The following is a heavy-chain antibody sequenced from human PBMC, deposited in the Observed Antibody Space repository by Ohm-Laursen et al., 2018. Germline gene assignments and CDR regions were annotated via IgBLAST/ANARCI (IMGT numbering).Heavy chain of an antibody. D-gene: IGHD1-26*01. J-gene: IGHJ4*02. Sequence: SLRLSCSASRFTFSDYYMDWVRQAPGKGLEWVGRTRNKANRYTTEFAASVKGRFTSSRDDSKNSLYLQMNSLKTEDTAVYYCARESRPGAPLDYWGQGTLVTVSS. CDR3: ARESRPGAPLDY. CDR2: TRNKANRYTT. CDR1: RFTFSDYY. V-gene: IGHV3-72*01.